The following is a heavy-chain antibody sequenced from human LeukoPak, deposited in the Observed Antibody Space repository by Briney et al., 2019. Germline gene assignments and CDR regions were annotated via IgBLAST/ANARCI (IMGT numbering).Heavy chain of an antibody. Sequence: ASVKVSCKASGGSFSSYAISWVRQAPGQGLEWMGGILPIVNTADYAQKFQGRVTITADESTSTAYMDLSSLRSEDTAVYYCARLTIGDYSDRESGFDYWGQGTLVTVSS. CDR2: ILPIVNTA. J-gene: IGHJ4*02. V-gene: IGHV1-69*13. D-gene: IGHD4-17*01. CDR1: GGSFSSYA. CDR3: ARLTIGDYSDRESGFDY.